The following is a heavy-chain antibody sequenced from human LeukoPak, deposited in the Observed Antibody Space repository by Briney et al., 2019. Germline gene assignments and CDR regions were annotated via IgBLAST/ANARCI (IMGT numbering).Heavy chain of an antibody. CDR1: GFTFSSYG. D-gene: IGHD6-13*01. Sequence: GGSLRLSCAASGFTFSSYGMHWVRQAPGKGLEWVAVIWYDGSNKYYADSVKGRFTISRDNSKNTLYLQMNSLRAEDTAVYYCARDYSSSYGKHAFDIWGQGTMVTVSS. CDR2: IWYDGSNK. CDR3: ARDYSSSYGKHAFDI. V-gene: IGHV3-33*01. J-gene: IGHJ3*02.